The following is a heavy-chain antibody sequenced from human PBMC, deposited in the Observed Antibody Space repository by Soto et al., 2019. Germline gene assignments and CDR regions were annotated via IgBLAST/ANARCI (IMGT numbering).Heavy chain of an antibody. CDR2: IIPIFGTA. CDR1: VGPFSSYP. D-gene: IGHD6-13*01. Sequence: GASVKVSFKASVGPFSSYPISWVRQAPGQGLEWIGGIIPIFGTANYAQKFQGRVTITADKSTSTAYMELSSLTSDDTAVYYCARNTGAGVPPGYWGQGTMVTVSS. J-gene: IGHJ4*02. V-gene: IGHV1-69*06. CDR3: ARNTGAGVPPGY.